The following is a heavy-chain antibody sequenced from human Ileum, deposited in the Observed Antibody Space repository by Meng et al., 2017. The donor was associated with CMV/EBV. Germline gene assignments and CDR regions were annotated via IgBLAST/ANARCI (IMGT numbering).Heavy chain of an antibody. J-gene: IGHJ4*02. CDR3: ARGSSSWAFDY. V-gene: IGHV4-4*07. CDR2: VYSSGST. CDR1: GCPLSGYY. Sequence: VHLAEAVPRIVESSETLSLTCTGSGCPLSGYYWSGIRQPATKGLEWIGRVYSSGSTDYNPSLQSRVTMSVDTSKNQFSLKLSSVTAADTAVYYCARGSSSWAFDYWGQGTLVTVSS. D-gene: IGHD2-2*01.